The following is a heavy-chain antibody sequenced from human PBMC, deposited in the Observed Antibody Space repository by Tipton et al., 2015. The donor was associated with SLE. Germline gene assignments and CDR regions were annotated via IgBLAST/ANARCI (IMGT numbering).Heavy chain of an antibody. D-gene: IGHD3-10*01. CDR3: ARDSPRGGFDY. Sequence: SLRLSCVVSGLNFYDQGMNWVRQAPGKGLEWVSSISSSSSYIYYADSVKGRFTISRDNAKNSLYLQMNSLRAEDTAVYYCARDSPRGGFDYWGQGTLVTVSS. J-gene: IGHJ4*02. V-gene: IGHV3-21*01. CDR2: ISSSSSYI. CDR1: GLNFYDQG.